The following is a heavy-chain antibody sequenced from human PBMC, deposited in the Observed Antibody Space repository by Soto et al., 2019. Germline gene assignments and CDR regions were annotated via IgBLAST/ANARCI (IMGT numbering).Heavy chain of an antibody. V-gene: IGHV4-4*07. CDR2: IYTSGST. CDR1: CVSISSYY. J-gene: IGHJ6*02. Sequence: LSLTCTVFCVSISSYYWSWIRQPAWKGLEWIGRIYTSGSTNYNPSLKSRVTMSVDTSKNQFSLKLSSVTAADTAVYYCARDGLWLRYYYYGMDVWGQGTTVTVSS. CDR3: ARDGLWLRYYYYGMDV. D-gene: IGHD5-18*01.